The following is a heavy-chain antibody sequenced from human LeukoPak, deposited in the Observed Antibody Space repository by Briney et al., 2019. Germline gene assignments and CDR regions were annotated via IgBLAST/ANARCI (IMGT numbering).Heavy chain of an antibody. CDR3: VNTGSIVVVPAAMSFDY. CDR1: GFTFSSYA. V-gene: IGHV3-64D*06. J-gene: IGHJ4*02. Sequence: GGSLTVSCSASGFTFSSYAMHWVRQAPGKGLEYVSAISSNGGSTYYADSVKGRFTISRDNSKDTLYLQMSSLRAEDTAVYYCVNTGSIVVVPAAMSFDYWGQGTLVTVSS. D-gene: IGHD2-2*01. CDR2: ISSNGGST.